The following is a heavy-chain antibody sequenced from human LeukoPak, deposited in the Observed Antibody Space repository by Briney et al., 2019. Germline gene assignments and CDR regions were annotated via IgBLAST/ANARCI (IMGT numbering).Heavy chain of an antibody. J-gene: IGHJ6*03. Sequence: GVSLTLPCAASGFTFRNYGMHWLRQATGKGLEWVSFIWSDGNNRFYADSVKGRFTISRDNSKNMLYLQMDTIRAEDTALYYCAKDPGASVSGFYMDVWGKGTTVIVSS. V-gene: IGHV3-30*02. CDR1: GFTFRNYG. D-gene: IGHD2-8*02. CDR3: AKDPGASVSGFYMDV. CDR2: IWSDGNNR.